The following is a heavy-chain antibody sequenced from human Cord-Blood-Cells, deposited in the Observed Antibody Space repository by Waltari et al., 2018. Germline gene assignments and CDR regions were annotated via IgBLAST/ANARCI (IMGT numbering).Heavy chain of an antibody. CDR2: INHSGST. J-gene: IGHJ6*02. V-gene: IGHV4-34*01. CDR3: ARVYYDYVYGMDV. D-gene: IGHD3-16*01. CDR1: GGSFSGYY. Sequence: QVQLQQWGAGLLKPSETLSLTCAVYGGSFSGYYWSWIRQPPGKGLEWIGEINHSGSTNYNPSLKSRVTISVDTSKNQFSLKLCSVTAADTAVYYCARVYYDYVYGMDVWGQGTTVTVSS.